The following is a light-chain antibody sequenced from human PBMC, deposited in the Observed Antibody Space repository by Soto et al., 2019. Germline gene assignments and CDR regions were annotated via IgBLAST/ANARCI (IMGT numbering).Light chain of an antibody. CDR3: QQYNNWPYT. V-gene: IGKV3-15*01. CDR1: QSVYSN. Sequence: EIVMTQSPATLSVSPGERATLSCRASQSVYSNLAWYQQKPGQPPRLLIYGASTRATGIPARFSGSGSGTEFTFTISSWLSEDFAAYYCQQYNNWPYTFGPGTKVDIK. J-gene: IGKJ3*01. CDR2: GAS.